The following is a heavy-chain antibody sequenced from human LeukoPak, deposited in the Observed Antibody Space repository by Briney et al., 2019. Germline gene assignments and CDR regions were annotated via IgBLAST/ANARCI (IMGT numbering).Heavy chain of an antibody. CDR1: GFIVSSHY. CDR3: AKDIRPYYDSSGYYYD. V-gene: IGHV3-53*01. CDR2: IYSGGST. D-gene: IGHD3-22*01. Sequence: GGSLRLSCAASGFIVSSHYMSWVRQAPGKGLEWVSVIYSGGSTDYADSVKGRFTISRENSKNTLYLQMNSLRAEDTAVYYCAKDIRPYYDSSGYYYDWGQGTLVTVSS. J-gene: IGHJ4*02.